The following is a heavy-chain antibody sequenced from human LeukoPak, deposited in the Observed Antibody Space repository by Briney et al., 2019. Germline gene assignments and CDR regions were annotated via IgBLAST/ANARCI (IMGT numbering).Heavy chain of an antibody. Sequence: SETLSLTCAVYGGSFSGYYWSWIRQPPGKGLEWIGEINHSGSTNYNPSLKSRVTISVDTSKNQFSLKLSSVTAADTAVYYCARGLRGYFDYWGQGTPVTVSS. J-gene: IGHJ4*02. CDR2: INHSGST. CDR1: GGSFSGYY. V-gene: IGHV4-34*01. CDR3: ARGLRGYFDY.